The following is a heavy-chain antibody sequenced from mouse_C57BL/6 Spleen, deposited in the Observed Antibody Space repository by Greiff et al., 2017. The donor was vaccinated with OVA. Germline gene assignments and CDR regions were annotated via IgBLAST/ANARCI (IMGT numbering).Heavy chain of an antibody. CDR2: IYPGDGDT. D-gene: IGHD4-1*02. Sequence: VQLQESGPELVKPGASVKISCKASGYAFSSSWMNWVKQRPGKGLEWIGRIYPGDGDTNYNGKFKGKATLTADKSSSTAYMQLSSLTSEDSAVYFCARSNWEGYFDYWGQGTTLTVSS. CDR1: GYAFSSSW. V-gene: IGHV1-82*01. CDR3: ARSNWEGYFDY. J-gene: IGHJ2*01.